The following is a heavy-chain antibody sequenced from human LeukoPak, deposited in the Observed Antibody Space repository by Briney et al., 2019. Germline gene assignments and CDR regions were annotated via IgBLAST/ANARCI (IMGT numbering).Heavy chain of an antibody. D-gene: IGHD4-17*01. CDR3: ARGDYGDYGYFQH. Sequence: PGGSLRLSCAASGFTFSNYGMHWVRQAPGKGLEYVSAISSNGDSTYYANSVKGRFTISRDNSKNTLYLQMNSLRAEDTAVYSCARGDYGDYGYFQHWGQGTLVTVSS. V-gene: IGHV3-64*01. CDR2: ISSNGDST. CDR1: GFTFSNYG. J-gene: IGHJ1*01.